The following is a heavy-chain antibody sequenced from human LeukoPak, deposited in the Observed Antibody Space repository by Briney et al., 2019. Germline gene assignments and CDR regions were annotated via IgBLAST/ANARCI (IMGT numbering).Heavy chain of an antibody. J-gene: IGHJ4*02. V-gene: IGHV3-30*18. D-gene: IGHD4-17*01. Sequence: PGGSLRLSCAASGFTFSSYGMHWVRQAPGKGLEWVAVISYDGSNKYYADSVKGRFTISGDNSKNTLYLQMNSLRAEDTAVYYCAKDGGGTTVATNYYFDYWGQGTLVTVSS. CDR2: ISYDGSNK. CDR3: AKDGGGTTVATNYYFDY. CDR1: GFTFSSYG.